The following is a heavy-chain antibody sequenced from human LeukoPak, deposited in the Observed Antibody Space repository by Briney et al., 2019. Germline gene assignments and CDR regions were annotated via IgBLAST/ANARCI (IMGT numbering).Heavy chain of an antibody. CDR2: ISSSSSYI. V-gene: IGHV3-21*01. CDR3: ALKAVAGPWGY. CDR1: GFTFSSYS. Sequence: GGSLRLSCAASGFTFSSYSMNWVRQAPGKGLEWVSSISSSSSYIYYADSVKGRFTISRDNAKNSLCLQMNSLRAEDTAVYYCALKAVAGPWGYWGQGTLVTVSS. D-gene: IGHD6-19*01. J-gene: IGHJ4*02.